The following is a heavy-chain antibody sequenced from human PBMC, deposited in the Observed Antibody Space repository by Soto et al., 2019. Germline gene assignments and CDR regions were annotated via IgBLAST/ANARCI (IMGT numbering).Heavy chain of an antibody. D-gene: IGHD3-16*01. J-gene: IGHJ4*02. CDR2: IWYDGSNK. CDR3: ARDRYVKTDDGAMGY. Sequence: QVQLVESGGGVVQPGRSLRLSCAASGFTFSSYGMHWVRQAPGKGLEWVAVIWYDGSNKYYADSVKGRFTIPRDNSKNTLYLQMNSLRAEDTAVYYCARDRYVKTDDGAMGYWGQGTLVTVSS. CDR1: GFTFSSYG. V-gene: IGHV3-33*01.